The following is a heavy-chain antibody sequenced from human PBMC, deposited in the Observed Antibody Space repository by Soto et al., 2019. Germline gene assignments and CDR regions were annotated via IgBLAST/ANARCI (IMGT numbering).Heavy chain of an antibody. J-gene: IGHJ1*01. V-gene: IGHV3-21*01. CDR1: GFTFSSYS. Sequence: EVQLVESGGGLVKPGGSLRLSCAASGFTFSSYSMNWVRQAPGKGLEWVSSISSSSRYIYYPDSVKGRFTISRDNAKNSLYLQMSSLRAEDTAVYYCARGFDILTGLCFQHWGQGTLVTVSS. D-gene: IGHD3-9*01. CDR2: ISSSSRYI. CDR3: ARGFDILTGLCFQH.